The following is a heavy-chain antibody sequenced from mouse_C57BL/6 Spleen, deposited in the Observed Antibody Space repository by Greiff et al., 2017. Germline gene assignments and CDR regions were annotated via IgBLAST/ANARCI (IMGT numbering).Heavy chain of an antibody. V-gene: IGHV1-5*01. CDR1: GYTFTSYW. CDR2: IYPGNSDT. CDR3: TRFYYGYDGERYAMDD. D-gene: IGHD2-2*01. Sequence: VQLQQSGAELVKPGASVKMSCKASGYTFTSYWITWVKQRPGQGLEWIGAIYPGNSDTSYNQKFKGKAKLTAVTSASTAYMELSSLTNEDSAVYYWTRFYYGYDGERYAMDDWGQGTSVTVSS. J-gene: IGHJ4*01.